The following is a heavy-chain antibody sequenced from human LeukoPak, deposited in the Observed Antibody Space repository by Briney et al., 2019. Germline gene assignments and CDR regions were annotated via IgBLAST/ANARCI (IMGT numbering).Heavy chain of an antibody. CDR1: GYTFTSYY. D-gene: IGHD1-20*01. Sequence: GASVKVSCKASGYTFTSYYMHWVRQAPGQGLEWMGIINPSGGSTSYAQKFQGRVTITADESTSTAYMELSSLRSEDTAVYYCARGVRYNWKGIQAGSFLITNNWFDPWGQGTLVTVSS. CDR3: ARGVRYNWKGIQAGSFLITNNWFDP. J-gene: IGHJ5*02. V-gene: IGHV1-46*01. CDR2: INPSGGST.